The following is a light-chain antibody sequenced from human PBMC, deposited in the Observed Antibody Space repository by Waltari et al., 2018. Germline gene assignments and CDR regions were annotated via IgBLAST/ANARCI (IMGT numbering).Light chain of an antibody. Sequence: IVMTQSPDSLAVSLGERATINCKSTQSILYNSNDKNYLAWYQQKPGQPPKLLIYWASTRESGVPDRFSGNGSGTDFTLTISSLQAEDVAVYYCQQDYSMRTFGQGTKVEI. CDR1: QSILYNSNDKNY. CDR2: WAS. CDR3: QQDYSMRT. V-gene: IGKV4-1*01. J-gene: IGKJ1*01.